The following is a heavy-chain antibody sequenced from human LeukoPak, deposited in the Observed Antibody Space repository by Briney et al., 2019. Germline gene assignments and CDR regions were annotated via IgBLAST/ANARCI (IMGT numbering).Heavy chain of an antibody. CDR2: IYYSGST. J-gene: IGHJ5*02. CDR3: ARVGSAFIVGATSFGDWFDP. D-gene: IGHD1-26*01. Sequence: SETLSLTCTVSGGSISSYYWSWIRQPPGKGLEWIGYIYYSGSTNYNSSLKSRVTISVDTSKNQFSLKLSSVTAADTAVYYCARVGSAFIVGATSFGDWFDPWGQGTLVTVSS. CDR1: GGSISSYY. V-gene: IGHV4-59*01.